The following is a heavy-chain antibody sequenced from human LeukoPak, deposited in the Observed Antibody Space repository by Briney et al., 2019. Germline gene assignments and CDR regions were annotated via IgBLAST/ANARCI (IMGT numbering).Heavy chain of an antibody. J-gene: IGHJ4*02. D-gene: IGHD3-10*01. CDR3: ARLDYYGSTAQGRYVYY. Sequence: SETLSLTCTVSGGSISSNTYYWGWIRQPPGKGLEWIGNIYYSGSTYYNVSLKSRVTISVDTSKNQFSLKLSSVTAADTSMYYCARLDYYGSTAQGRYVYYWGQGTQVTVSS. CDR1: GGSISSNTYY. V-gene: IGHV4-39*01. CDR2: IYYSGST.